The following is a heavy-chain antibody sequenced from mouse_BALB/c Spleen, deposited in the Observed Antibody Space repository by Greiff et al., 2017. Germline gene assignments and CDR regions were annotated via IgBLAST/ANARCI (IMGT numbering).Heavy chain of an antibody. V-gene: IGHV5-6*01. CDR1: GFTFSSYG. CDR3: ALLYYGNYDYAMDY. D-gene: IGHD2-1*01. CDR2: ISSGGSYT. Sequence: EVQVVESGGDLVKPGGSLKLSCAASGFTFSSYGISWVRQTPDKRLEWVATISSGGSYTYYPDSVKGRFTISRDNAKNTLYLQMSSLKSEDTAMYYCALLYYGNYDYAMDYWGQGTSVTVSS. J-gene: IGHJ4*01.